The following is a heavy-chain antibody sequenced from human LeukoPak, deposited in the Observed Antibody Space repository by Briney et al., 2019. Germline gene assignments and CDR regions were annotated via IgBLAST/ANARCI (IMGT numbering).Heavy chain of an antibody. Sequence: GGSLRLSCEASGFTFSRYWMSWVRQAPGKGLEWVANIKQDESEKYYVDSVKGRFTISRDNAKNSLYLQVNSLRAEDTAVYYCARLSTSISCLGFDLWGQGTTVTVSS. D-gene: IGHD2-2*01. V-gene: IGHV3-7*01. CDR2: IKQDESEK. CDR3: ARLSTSISCLGFDL. J-gene: IGHJ3*01. CDR1: GFTFSRYW.